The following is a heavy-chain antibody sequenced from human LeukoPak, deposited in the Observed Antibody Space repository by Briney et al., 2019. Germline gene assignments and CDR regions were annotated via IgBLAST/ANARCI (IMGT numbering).Heavy chain of an antibody. Sequence: ASVKVSCKVSGYTLTELSMHWVRQAPGKGLEWMGGFDPEDGETIYAQKFQGRVTMTEDTSTDTAYMELSSLRSEDTAVYYCATDLVGATPFDYWGQGTLVTASS. CDR2: FDPEDGET. V-gene: IGHV1-24*01. CDR3: ATDLVGATPFDY. D-gene: IGHD1-26*01. CDR1: GYTLTELS. J-gene: IGHJ4*02.